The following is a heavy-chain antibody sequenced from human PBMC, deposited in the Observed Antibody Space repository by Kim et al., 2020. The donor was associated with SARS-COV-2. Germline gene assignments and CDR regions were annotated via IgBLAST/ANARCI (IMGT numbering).Heavy chain of an antibody. CDR3: ARDASTSCPAERCNWFDP. CDR1: GFTFSSYS. Sequence: GGSLRLSCAASGFTFSSYSMNWVRQAPGKGLEWVSYISSSSSTIYYADSVKGRFTISRDNAKNSLYLQMNSLRDEDTAVYYCARDASTSCPAERCNWFDPWGQGTLVTVSS. V-gene: IGHV3-48*02. J-gene: IGHJ5*02. D-gene: IGHD2-2*01. CDR2: ISSSSSTI.